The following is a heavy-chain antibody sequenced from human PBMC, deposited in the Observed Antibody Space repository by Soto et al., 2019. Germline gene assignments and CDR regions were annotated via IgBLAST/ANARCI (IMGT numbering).Heavy chain of an antibody. CDR1: GGTFSSYA. CDR3: ASTLDGYTYRAYFDY. J-gene: IGHJ4*02. Sequence: QVQLVQSGAEVKKPGSSVTVSCMASGGTFSSYAISWVRQAPGQGLEWMGGIIPIFGTANYAQKFQGRVTITADESTSTAYMELSSLRSEDTAVYYCASTLDGYTYRAYFDYWGQGTLVTVSS. CDR2: IIPIFGTA. V-gene: IGHV1-69*01. D-gene: IGHD5-12*01.